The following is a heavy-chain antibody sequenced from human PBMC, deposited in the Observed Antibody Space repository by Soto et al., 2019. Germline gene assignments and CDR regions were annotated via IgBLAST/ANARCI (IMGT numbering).Heavy chain of an antibody. CDR1: GGSISSGGYY. Sequence: SETLSLTCTVSGGSISSGGYYWSWIRQHPGKGLEWIGYIYYSGSTYYNPSLKSRVTISVDTSKNQFSLKLSSVTAADTAVYYCARDELREFDPWGQGTLVTVSS. D-gene: IGHD1-7*01. CDR2: IYYSGST. J-gene: IGHJ5*02. V-gene: IGHV4-31*03. CDR3: ARDELREFDP.